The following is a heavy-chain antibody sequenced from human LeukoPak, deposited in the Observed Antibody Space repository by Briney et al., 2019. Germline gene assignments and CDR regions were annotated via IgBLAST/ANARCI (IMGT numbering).Heavy chain of an antibody. D-gene: IGHD6-13*01. J-gene: IGHJ4*02. V-gene: IGHV1-18*01. CDR1: GYTFTSFG. CDR3: ARDQMNIAAAGAYFDY. Sequence: ASVKVSCKASGYTFTSFGISWVRQAPGQGLEWMGWIGAYNGNTKYGQKLQSRVTMTTDTSTSTAYMELRSLRSDDAAVYYCARDQMNIAAAGAYFDYWGQGTLVTVSS. CDR2: IGAYNGNT.